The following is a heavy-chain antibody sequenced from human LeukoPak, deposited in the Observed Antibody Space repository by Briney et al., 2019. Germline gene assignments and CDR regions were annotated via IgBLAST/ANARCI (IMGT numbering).Heavy chain of an antibody. CDR2: ISSSSSYI. Sequence: GGSLRPSCAASGFTFSSYSMNWVRQAPGKGLEWVSSISSSSSYIYYADSVKGRFTISRDSAKNSLYLQMNSLRAEDTAVYYCARDISTHYYYCGMDVWGQGTTVTVSS. CDR3: ARDISTHYYYCGMDV. CDR1: GFTFSSYS. V-gene: IGHV3-21*01. J-gene: IGHJ6*02.